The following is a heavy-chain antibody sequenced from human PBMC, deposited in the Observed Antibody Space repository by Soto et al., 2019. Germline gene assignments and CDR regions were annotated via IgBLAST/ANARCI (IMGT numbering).Heavy chain of an antibody. CDR2: IYYSGST. D-gene: IGHD1-26*01. V-gene: IGHV4-39*01. CDR3: ARHDSDSGSYYY. Sequence: QLQLQESGPGLVKPSETLSLTCTVSGGSISSSSYYWGWIRQPPGKGLEWIGSIYYSGSTYYNPSLKSRVTISVDTSKNQFSLKLSSVTAADTAVYYCARHDSDSGSYYYWGQGTLVTVSS. J-gene: IGHJ4*02. CDR1: GGSISSSSYY.